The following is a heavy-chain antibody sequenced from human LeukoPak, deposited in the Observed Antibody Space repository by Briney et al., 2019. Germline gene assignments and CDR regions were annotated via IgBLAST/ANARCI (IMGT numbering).Heavy chain of an antibody. CDR1: GGSISSYY. D-gene: IGHD3-22*01. Sequence: SETLSLTCTVSGGSISSYYWSWIRQPPGKGLEWIGYIYYSGSTNYNPSLKSRVTISVDTSKNQFSLKLRSVTAADTAVYYCARDNRPPGYYDSSGYLNYYYGMDVWGQGTTVTVSS. CDR3: ARDNRPPGYYDSSGYLNYYYGMDV. CDR2: IYYSGST. J-gene: IGHJ6*02. V-gene: IGHV4-59*01.